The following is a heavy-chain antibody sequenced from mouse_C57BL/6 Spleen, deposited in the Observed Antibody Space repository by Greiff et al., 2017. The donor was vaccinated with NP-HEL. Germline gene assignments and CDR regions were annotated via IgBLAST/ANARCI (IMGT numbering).Heavy chain of an antibody. CDR2: ISDGGSYT. CDR3: ARAYGSSMFDY. CDR1: VFTFSSYA. D-gene: IGHD1-1*01. Sequence: EVMLVESGGGLVKPGGSLKLSCAASVFTFSSYAMSWVRQTPEKRLEWVATISDGGSYTYYPDNVKGRFTISRDNAKNNLYLQMSHLKSEDTAMYYCARAYGSSMFDYWGQGTTLAVSS. J-gene: IGHJ2*01. V-gene: IGHV5-4*03.